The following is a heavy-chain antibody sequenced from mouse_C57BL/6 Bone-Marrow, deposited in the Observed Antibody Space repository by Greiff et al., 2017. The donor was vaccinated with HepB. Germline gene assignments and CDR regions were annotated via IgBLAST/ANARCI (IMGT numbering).Heavy chain of an antibody. CDR2: ISDGGSYT. CDR3: ARGGGFRGFYYYAMDY. J-gene: IGHJ4*01. D-gene: IGHD3-2*02. Sequence: EVKLMESGGGLVKPGGSLKLSCAASGFTFSSYAMSWVRQTPEKRLEWVATISDGGSYTYYPDNVKGRFTISRDNAKNKLYLQMSHLKSEDTAMYYWARGGGFRGFYYYAMDYWGQGTSVTVSS. V-gene: IGHV5-4*03. CDR1: GFTFSSYA.